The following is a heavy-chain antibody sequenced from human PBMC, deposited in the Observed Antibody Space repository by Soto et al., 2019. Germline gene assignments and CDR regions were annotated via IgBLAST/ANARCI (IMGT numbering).Heavy chain of an antibody. CDR3: ARDCHALGYVFDY. J-gene: IGHJ4*02. CDR2: IYHSGST. Sequence: SETLSLTCVVSGGSINSTNWWSWVRQSPGKGLEWIGGIYHSGSTNYNPSLRSRLTISVDRSKNQFSLKLSSVTAADTAIYYCARDCHALGYVFDYWGQGAPVTVSS. CDR1: GGSINSTNW. D-gene: IGHD5-12*01. V-gene: IGHV4-4*02.